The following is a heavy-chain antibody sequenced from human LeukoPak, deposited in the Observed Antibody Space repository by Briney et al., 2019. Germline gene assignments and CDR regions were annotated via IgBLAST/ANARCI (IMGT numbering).Heavy chain of an antibody. CDR1: GFTFSRYG. Sequence: GGSLRLSCAASGFTFSRYGMHWVRQAPGKGLVWVSVINSDGRSTNYADSVKGRFTISRDNAKNTLYLQMNSLRAEDTAVYSCATNVYPGYWGQGTLVTVSS. CDR3: ATNVYPGY. V-gene: IGHV3-74*01. CDR2: INSDGRST. J-gene: IGHJ4*02. D-gene: IGHD5/OR15-5a*01.